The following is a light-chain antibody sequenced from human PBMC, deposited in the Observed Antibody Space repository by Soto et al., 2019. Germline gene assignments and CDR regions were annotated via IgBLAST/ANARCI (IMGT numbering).Light chain of an antibody. J-gene: IGLJ3*02. CDR3: TSYNTSRPPRV. V-gene: IGLV2-14*01. CDR2: EVS. CDR1: SSDVGGYNY. Sequence: QSALTQPASVSGSPGQSITISCTGTSSDVGGYNYVSWYQQHPGKAPKLMIYEVSNRPSGVSNRFSGSKSGNTASLTISGLQAGDGADYYCTSYNTSRPPRVFGGGTQLTVL.